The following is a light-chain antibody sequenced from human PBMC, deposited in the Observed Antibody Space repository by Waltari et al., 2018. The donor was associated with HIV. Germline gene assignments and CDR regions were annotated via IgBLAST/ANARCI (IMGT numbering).Light chain of an antibody. CDR3: DCTDSSLMGPVV. CDR2: GNN. V-gene: IGLV1-40*01. Sequence: QSVLTQPPSVSGAPGQRVTISCTGNSSNIGAGHDVHWYRQLPGTAPKFLISGNNFRPSGVPDRFSGSKSGTSASLVITGLQADDEAVYYCDCTDSSLMGPVVFGGGTKLTVL. CDR1: SSNIGAGHD. J-gene: IGLJ2*01.